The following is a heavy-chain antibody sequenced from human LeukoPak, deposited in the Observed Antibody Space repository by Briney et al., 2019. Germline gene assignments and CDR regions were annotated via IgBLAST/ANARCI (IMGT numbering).Heavy chain of an antibody. V-gene: IGHV4-34*01. CDR2: INHSGST. Sequence: SETLSLTCAVYGGSFSAYYWSWIRQPPGKGLEWIGEINHSGSTNYNPSLKSRVTISVDTSKNQFSLKLSSVTAADTAVYYCARGRERQWLVRRYFDYWGQGTLVTVSS. J-gene: IGHJ4*02. CDR1: GGSFSAYY. CDR3: ARGRERQWLVRRYFDY. D-gene: IGHD6-19*01.